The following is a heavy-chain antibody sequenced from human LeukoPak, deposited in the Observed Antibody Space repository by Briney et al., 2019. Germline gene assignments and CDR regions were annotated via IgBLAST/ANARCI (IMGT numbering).Heavy chain of an antibody. J-gene: IGHJ4*02. CDR1: GYTFTSYY. V-gene: IGHV1-46*01. CDR2: INPSGGST. D-gene: IGHD3-10*01. CDR3: ARDLTAVRGVI. Sequence: ASVKVSCKASGYTFTSYYMHWVRQAPGQGLEWMGMINPSGGSTTYAQKFQGRVTTTRDTSTTTFYMELSSLRSEDTAVYYCARDLTAVRGVIWGQGTLVTVSS.